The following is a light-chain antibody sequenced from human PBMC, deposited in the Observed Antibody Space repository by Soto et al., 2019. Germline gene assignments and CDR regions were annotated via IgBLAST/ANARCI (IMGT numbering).Light chain of an antibody. CDR2: DTS. CDR1: QGIGDA. V-gene: IGKV3-15*01. CDR3: QPYNNWPLT. Sequence: EIVLTPSPATLSLSPGERATLSLRASQGIGDAFAWYQHKPGQTPRLLIYDTSTRATGVPARFSGSRSGPEFTLTINSLQSEDFAIYYCQPYNNWPLTFGGGTKVDIK. J-gene: IGKJ4*01.